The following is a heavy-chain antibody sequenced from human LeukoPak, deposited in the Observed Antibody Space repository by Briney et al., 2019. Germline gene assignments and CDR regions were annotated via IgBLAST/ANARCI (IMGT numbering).Heavy chain of an antibody. D-gene: IGHD3-9*01. CDR2: IYTSGST. CDR1: GGSISSYY. CDR3: ARDRTGELRYFDWLLMDNWFDP. Sequence: PSETLSLTCTVSGGSISSYYWSRIRQPAGKGLEWIGRIYTSGSTNYNPSLKSRVTMSVDTSKNQFSLKLSSVTAADTAVYYCARDRTGELRYFDWLLMDNWFDPWGQGTLVTVSS. J-gene: IGHJ5*02. V-gene: IGHV4-4*07.